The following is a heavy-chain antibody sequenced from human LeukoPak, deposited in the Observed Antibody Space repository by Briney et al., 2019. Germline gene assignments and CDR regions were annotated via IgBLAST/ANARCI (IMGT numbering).Heavy chain of an antibody. D-gene: IGHD1-26*01. Sequence: GGSLRLSCAASGFTFSNDWMHWVRQAPGKGLVWVSRINSDGINTSYADSVKGRFTISRDNAKTSLYLQMNSLRAEDTAVYYCARRRDSGSLQHFDYWGQGTLVTVSS. V-gene: IGHV3-74*01. J-gene: IGHJ4*02. CDR1: GFTFSNDW. CDR2: INSDGINT. CDR3: ARRRDSGSLQHFDY.